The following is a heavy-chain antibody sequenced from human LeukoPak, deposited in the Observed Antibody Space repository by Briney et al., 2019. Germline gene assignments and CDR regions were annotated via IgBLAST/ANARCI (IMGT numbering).Heavy chain of an antibody. CDR2: INHSGST. D-gene: IGHD6-13*01. CDR3: ARVAEGIHSSSWYDPGYYYYYYMDV. J-gene: IGHJ6*03. CDR1: GGSFSGYY. Sequence: PSETLSLTCAVYGGSFSGYYWSWIRQPPGKGLEWIGEINHSGSTNYNPSLKSRVTISVDTSKNQFSLKLSSVTAADTAVYYCARVAEGIHSSSWYDPGYYYYYYMDVWGKGTTVTASS. V-gene: IGHV4-34*01.